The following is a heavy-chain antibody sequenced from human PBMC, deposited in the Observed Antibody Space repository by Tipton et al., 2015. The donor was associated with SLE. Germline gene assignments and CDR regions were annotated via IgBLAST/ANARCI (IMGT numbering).Heavy chain of an antibody. CDR3: ARVYSSSHPDV. CDR1: GASFSGYY. V-gene: IGHV4-59*01. D-gene: IGHD6-13*01. CDR2: IYYSGST. J-gene: IGHJ6*04. Sequence: GLVKPSETLSLTCAVSGASFSGYYWSWIRQPPGKGLEWIGYIYYSGSTNYNPSLKSRVTISVDTSKNQFSLKLSSVTAADTAVYYCARVYSSSHPDVWGKGTTVTVSS.